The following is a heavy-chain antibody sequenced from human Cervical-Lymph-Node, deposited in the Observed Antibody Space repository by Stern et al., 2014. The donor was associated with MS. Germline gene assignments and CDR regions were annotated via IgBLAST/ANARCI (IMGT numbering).Heavy chain of an antibody. CDR2: IYWDDEK. D-gene: IGHD4-17*01. V-gene: IGHV2-5*02. CDR1: GFALRNSGVS. Sequence: ESGPTLVKATQPLTLTCTFSGFALRNSGVSVAWIRQPPGKALEWLAVIYWDDEKRYSPSLKSRLSITKDASESQVVLTMTNMDPVDTATYYCTHSLHGDYYDAFDTWGQGKMVTVSS. J-gene: IGHJ3*02. CDR3: THSLHGDYYDAFDT.